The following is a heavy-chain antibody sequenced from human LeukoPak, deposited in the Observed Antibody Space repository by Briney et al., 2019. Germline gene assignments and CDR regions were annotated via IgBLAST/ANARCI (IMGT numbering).Heavy chain of an antibody. CDR2: IYYSGST. CDR3: SRETAGTTIDF. J-gene: IGHJ4*02. Sequence: SETLSLTCTVSGGSISSYYWSWIRQPPGKGLEWIGYIYYSGSTNYNPSLKSRVTISVDTSKNQFSLKLSSVTAADTAVYYCSRETAGTTIDFWGQGRLVAVSS. V-gene: IGHV4-59*08. D-gene: IGHD5-18*01. CDR1: GGSISSYY.